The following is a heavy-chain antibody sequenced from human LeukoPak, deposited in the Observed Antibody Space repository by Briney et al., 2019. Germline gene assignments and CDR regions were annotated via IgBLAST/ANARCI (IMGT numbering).Heavy chain of an antibody. CDR3: ARGVVVAAKLSMFDY. CDR1: GFTFSSYG. J-gene: IGHJ4*02. Sequence: PGGSLRLSCAASGFTFSSYGMSWVRQAPGKGLEWVSAISGSGGSTYYADSVKGRFTISRDNSKNTLYLQMNSLRAEDTAVYYCARGVVVAAKLSMFDYWGQGTLVTVSS. D-gene: IGHD2-15*01. V-gene: IGHV3-23*01. CDR2: ISGSGGST.